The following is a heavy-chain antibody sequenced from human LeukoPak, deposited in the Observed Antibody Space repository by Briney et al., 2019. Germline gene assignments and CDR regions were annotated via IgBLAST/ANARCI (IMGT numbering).Heavy chain of an antibody. CDR3: ARGHRTYYYDSSGYYFQPWYFDL. J-gene: IGHJ2*01. CDR1: GGSISSYY. CDR2: IYYSGST. V-gene: IGHV4-59*01. D-gene: IGHD3-22*01. Sequence: SETLSLTCTVSGGSISSYYWSWIRQPPGKGLEWIGYIYYSGSTNYNPSLKSRVTISVDTSKNQFSLKLSSVTAADTAVYYCARGHRTYYYDSSGYYFQPWYFDLWGRGTLVTVSS.